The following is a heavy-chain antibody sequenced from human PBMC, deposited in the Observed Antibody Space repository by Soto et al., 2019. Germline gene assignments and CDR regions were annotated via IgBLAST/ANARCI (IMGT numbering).Heavy chain of an antibody. CDR3: VRGLAAAEDY. J-gene: IGHJ4*02. V-gene: IGHV3-30*03. CDR2: ISYDGSNK. D-gene: IGHD6-13*01. CDR1: GFTFSSYG. Sequence: GGSLRLSCAASGFTFSSYGMHWVRQAPGKGLEWVAVISYDGSNKYYADSVKGRFTISRDNSKNTLYLQMNSLRAEDTAVYYCVRGLAAAEDYWGQGTLGTVS.